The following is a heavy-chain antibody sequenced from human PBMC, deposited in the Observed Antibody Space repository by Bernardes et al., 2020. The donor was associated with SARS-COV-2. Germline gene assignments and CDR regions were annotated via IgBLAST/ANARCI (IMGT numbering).Heavy chain of an antibody. Sequence: SEPLSLTCAVYGGSFSGYYWSWLRQPPGKGLEWIGEINHSGSTNYNPSLKSRVTISVDTSKNQFSLKLSSVTAADTAVYYCARGGVVVVVAATPGYYYYYGMDVWGQGTTVTVSS. CDR3: ARGGVVVVVAATPGYYYYYGMDV. J-gene: IGHJ6*02. CDR2: INHSGST. V-gene: IGHV4-34*01. D-gene: IGHD2-15*01. CDR1: GGSFSGYY.